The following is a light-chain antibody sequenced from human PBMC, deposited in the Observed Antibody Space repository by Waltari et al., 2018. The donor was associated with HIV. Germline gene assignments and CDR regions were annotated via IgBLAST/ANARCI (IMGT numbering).Light chain of an antibody. CDR3: SSLTTTNTLI. V-gene: IGLV2-14*01. J-gene: IGLJ2*01. CDR1: SRDVGSFPS. Sequence: QSALTQPASVSGSPGQSITISCTGTSRDVGSFPSLHWYQQPPGTAPKLMIFDVSNRPSGISDRFSGSKSGNTASLTISGLQAEDEADYYCSSLTTTNTLIFGGGTKVTVL. CDR2: DVS.